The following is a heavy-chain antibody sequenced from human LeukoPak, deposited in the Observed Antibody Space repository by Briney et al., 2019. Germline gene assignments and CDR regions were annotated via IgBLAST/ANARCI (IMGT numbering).Heavy chain of an antibody. D-gene: IGHD6-13*01. CDR2: IYPNGTT. CDR1: GGSISTNY. CDR3: ASGSSSWGLQPKYYFDY. V-gene: IGHV4-4*07. J-gene: IGHJ4*02. Sequence: SETLSLTCTVSGGSISTNYWSCIRQPAEKGLEWIGRIYPNGTTDYNPSLKSRLTMSIDTSGKQFSLQLTSVTAADTSVYYCASGSSSWGLQPKYYFDYWGQGALVTVSS.